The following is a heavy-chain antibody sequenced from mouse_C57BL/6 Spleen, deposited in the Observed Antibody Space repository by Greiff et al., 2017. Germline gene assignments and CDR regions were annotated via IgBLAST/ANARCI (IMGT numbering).Heavy chain of an antibody. Sequence: EVQLQQSGAELVRPRASVKLSCTASGFNIKDYYMHWVKQRPEQGLEWIGRIDPEDGDTEYAPKFQGKATMTADTSSNTAYLQLSSLTSEDTAVYYCTLYGNYGYFDYWGQGTTLTVSS. D-gene: IGHD2-1*01. CDR3: TLYGNYGYFDY. CDR1: GFNIKDYY. J-gene: IGHJ2*01. V-gene: IGHV14-1*01. CDR2: IDPEDGDT.